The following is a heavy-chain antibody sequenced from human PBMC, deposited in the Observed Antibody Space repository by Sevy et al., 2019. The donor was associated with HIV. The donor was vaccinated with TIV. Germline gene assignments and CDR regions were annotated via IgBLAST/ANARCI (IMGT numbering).Heavy chain of an antibody. CDR2: IYPGNSEI. CDR1: GFNFTSYW. J-gene: IGHJ4*02. Sequence: GETLKISCKGSGFNFTSYWIAWVRQMPGKGLEWMGIIYPGNSEIRYSPSFQGQVTISADKSINTAYLQWSSLKASDTAMYYCARLGSGWLGGGYWGQGTLVTVSS. CDR3: ARLGSGWLGGGY. V-gene: IGHV5-51*01. D-gene: IGHD6-19*01.